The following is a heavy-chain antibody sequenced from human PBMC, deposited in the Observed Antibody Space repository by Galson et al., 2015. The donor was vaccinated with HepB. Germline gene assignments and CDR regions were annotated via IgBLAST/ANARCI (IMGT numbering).Heavy chain of an antibody. D-gene: IGHD3-22*01. V-gene: IGHV3-49*03. Sequence: SLRLSCAASGFTFGDYAMSWFRQAPGKGLEWVGFIRSKAYGGTTEYAASVKGRFTISRDDSKSIAYLQMNSLKTEDTAVYYCTRDQDYYDSSGSRTPIGYWGQGTLVTVSS. CDR2: IRSKAYGGTT. CDR3: TRDQDYYDSSGSRTPIGY. J-gene: IGHJ4*02. CDR1: GFTFGDYA.